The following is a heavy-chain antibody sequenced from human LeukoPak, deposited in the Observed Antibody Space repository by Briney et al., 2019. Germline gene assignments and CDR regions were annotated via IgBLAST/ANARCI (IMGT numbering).Heavy chain of an antibody. J-gene: IGHJ4*02. CDR3: ARAVGATTTGDY. CDR1: GGSIISSSYY. D-gene: IGHD1-26*01. Sequence: SETLSLTGTVFGGSIISSSYYWAWIRQPPGKGLERIGSIYYSGSTYYNPSLKSRVTISVDTSKNQFSLKLSSVTAADTAVYYCARAVGATTTGDYWGRGTLVTVSS. V-gene: IGHV4-39*01. CDR2: IYYSGST.